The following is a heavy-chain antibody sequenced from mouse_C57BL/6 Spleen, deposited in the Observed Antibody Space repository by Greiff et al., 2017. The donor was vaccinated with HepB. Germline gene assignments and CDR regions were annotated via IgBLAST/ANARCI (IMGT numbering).Heavy chain of an antibody. CDR2: INPYNGDT. J-gene: IGHJ4*01. CDR1: GYSFTGYF. Sequence: VQLKQSGPELVKPGDSVKISCKASGYSFTGYFMNWVMQSHGKSLEWIGRINPYNGDTFYNQKFKGKATLTVDKSSSTAHMELRSLTSEDSAVYYCARDYYGSSSYAMDYWGQGTSVTVSS. CDR3: ARDYYGSSSYAMDY. V-gene: IGHV1-20*01. D-gene: IGHD1-1*01.